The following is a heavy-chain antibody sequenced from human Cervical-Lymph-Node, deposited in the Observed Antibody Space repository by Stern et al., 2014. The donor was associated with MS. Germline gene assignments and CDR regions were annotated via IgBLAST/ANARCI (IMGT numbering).Heavy chain of an antibody. CDR1: GYSFTDYW. Sequence: EVQLVQSGAEGRKPGESLKISCKTSGYSFTDYWIGWVRQMSGKSLEWMGFIFPGDSDIRSSPSFQAHVTNSADRSISTAYLQWSSLKASDIAMYYCVRQLAPNGFDIWGRGTMVTVSS. CDR2: IFPGDSDI. J-gene: IGHJ3*02. D-gene: IGHD6-13*01. V-gene: IGHV5-51*01. CDR3: VRQLAPNGFDI.